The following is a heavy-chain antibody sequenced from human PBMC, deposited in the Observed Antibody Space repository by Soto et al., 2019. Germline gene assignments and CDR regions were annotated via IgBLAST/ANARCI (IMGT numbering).Heavy chain of an antibody. Sequence: EVQLVESGGVVVQPGGSPRLSCAASGFTFDDYTMHWVRQAPGKGLEWVSLISWDGGSTYYADSVKGRFTISRDNSKNSLYLQMNSLRTEDTALYYCAKDIGGSGYPSFDYWGQGTLVTVSS. CDR1: GFTFDDYT. D-gene: IGHD3-22*01. CDR2: ISWDGGST. CDR3: AKDIGGSGYPSFDY. J-gene: IGHJ4*02. V-gene: IGHV3-43*01.